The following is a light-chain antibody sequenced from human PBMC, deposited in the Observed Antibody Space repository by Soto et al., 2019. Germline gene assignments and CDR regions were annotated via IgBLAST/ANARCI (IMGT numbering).Light chain of an antibody. J-gene: IGLJ1*01. CDR1: SSDVGAYDY. CDR2: EVT. CDR3: TSYTATCTHV. V-gene: IGLV2-14*01. Sequence: QSVLAQPASVSGSPGQSITISCTGTSSDVGAYDYVSWYQQQPGKAPKFMIFEVTNRPSGVSQYFCGSNCGNTSSLTISRLQAQDAAAYYRTSYTATCTHVFGTGTKVTAL.